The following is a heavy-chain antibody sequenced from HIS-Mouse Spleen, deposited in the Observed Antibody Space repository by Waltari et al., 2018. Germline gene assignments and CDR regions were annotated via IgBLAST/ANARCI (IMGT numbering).Heavy chain of an antibody. CDR2: ISEDGINN. CDR3: ARVTGGGY. D-gene: IGHD3-10*01. CDR1: GFTFSSYA. V-gene: IGHV3-30-3*01. J-gene: IGHJ4*02. Sequence: QVQLVESGGGVVQPGRSLSLSCAASGFTFSSYAMHWVREGPGKCVEGGAVISEDGINNYYADSGKGRFTISRDNSKNTLYLQMNSLRAEETAVYYCARVTGGGYWGQGTLVTVSS.